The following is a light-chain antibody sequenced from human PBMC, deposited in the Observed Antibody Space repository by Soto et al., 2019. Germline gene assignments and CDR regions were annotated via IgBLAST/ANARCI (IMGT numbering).Light chain of an antibody. CDR2: GAS. CDR1: QGVTND. J-gene: IGKJ1*01. CDR3: LQHNTYPRT. V-gene: IGKV1-17*01. Sequence: DIQMTQSPSSLSASVGDRVTITCRASQGVTNDLGWYQQKPGKAPKRLIYGASTLQSGVPSRFSDSGSGTEFTLTISSLQPEDFATYFCLQHNTYPRTFGQGTKVEIK.